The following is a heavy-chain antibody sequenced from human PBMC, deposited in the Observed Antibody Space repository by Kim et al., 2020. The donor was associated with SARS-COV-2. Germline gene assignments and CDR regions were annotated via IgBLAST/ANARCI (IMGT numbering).Heavy chain of an antibody. D-gene: IGHD3-22*01. CDR3: ARGGYYDSSGYYSIYHFD. J-gene: IGHJ4*01. V-gene: IGHV4-59*01. Sequence: SETLSLTCTVSGGSISSYYWSWIRQPPGKGLEWIGYIYYSGSTNYNPSLKTRATISVDTSQNQLSLKLSSVTAADTAVYYCARGGYYDSSGYYSIYHFD. CDR1: GGSISSYY. CDR2: IYYSGST.